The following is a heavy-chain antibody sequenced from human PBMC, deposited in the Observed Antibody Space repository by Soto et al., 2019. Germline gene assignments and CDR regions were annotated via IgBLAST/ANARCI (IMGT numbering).Heavy chain of an antibody. J-gene: IGHJ5*02. D-gene: IGHD5-12*01. CDR3: ARPEGGYGSGYSWFDP. Sequence: ETLSLTCSVSGRSISEINSYWGWIRQTPGEGLEWIGTIHHTGSTYYNPSLKSRVIISLDTSKNQFSLKLSSVTAADTALYYCARPEGGYGSGYSWFDPWGQGTRVTVSS. CDR1: GRSISEINSY. CDR2: IHHTGST. V-gene: IGHV4-39*01.